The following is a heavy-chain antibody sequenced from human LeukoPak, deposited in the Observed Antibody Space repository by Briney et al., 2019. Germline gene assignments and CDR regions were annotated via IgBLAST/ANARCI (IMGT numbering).Heavy chain of an antibody. CDR3: ARDSSSGWSPFDY. V-gene: IGHV1-18*01. Sequence: GASVKVSCKASGYTFTSYAISWVRQAPGQGLEWMGWISAYNGNTKYSQKFQGRVTITRDTSASTAYMELSSLRSEDTAVYYCARDSSSGWSPFDYWGQGTLVTVSS. D-gene: IGHD6-19*01. CDR1: GYTFTSYA. CDR2: ISAYNGNT. J-gene: IGHJ4*02.